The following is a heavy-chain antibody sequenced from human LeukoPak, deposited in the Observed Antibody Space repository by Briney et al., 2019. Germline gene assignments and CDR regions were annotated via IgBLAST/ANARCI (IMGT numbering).Heavy chain of an antibody. CDR3: ARGVQLLSRGPPVA. J-gene: IGHJ4*02. CDR2: IYYSGST. D-gene: IGHD2-2*01. Sequence: SETLSLTCTVSGGSISSYYWSWIRQPPGKGLEWIGYIYYSGSTNYNPSLKSRVTISVDTSKNQFSLKLSSVTAADTAVYYCARGVQLLSRGPPVAWGQGTLVTVSS. CDR1: GGSISSYY. V-gene: IGHV4-59*01.